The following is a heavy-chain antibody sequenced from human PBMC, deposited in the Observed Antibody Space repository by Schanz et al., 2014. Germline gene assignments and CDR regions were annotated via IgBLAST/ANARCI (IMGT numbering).Heavy chain of an antibody. CDR1: GFTVSNSY. D-gene: IGHD6-19*01. V-gene: IGHV3-53*04. CDR3: ARDPNTSAWLPYFDT. Sequence: DVQLVDSGGGLVQPGGSLRLSCAASGFTVSNSYIHWVRQAPGKGLEWVSTIYSSGSTYYADSVRGRFTISRDNSMNTVYLQMNSLRSDDAAVYYCARDPNTSAWLPYFDTWGQGTLVTVSS. CDR2: IYSSGST. J-gene: IGHJ4*02.